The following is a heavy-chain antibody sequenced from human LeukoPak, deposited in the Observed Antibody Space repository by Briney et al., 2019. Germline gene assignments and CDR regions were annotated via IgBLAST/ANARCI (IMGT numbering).Heavy chain of an antibody. J-gene: IGHJ4*02. D-gene: IGHD3-22*01. CDR2: IKSKTDGGTT. Sequence: PGGSLRLSCAASGFTFSNAWMGWVRQAPGKGLEWVGRIKSKTDGGTTDYAAPVKGRFTISRDDSKNTLYLQMNSLKTEDTAVYYCTSYYYDSSGYYQGTFDYWGQGTLVTVSS. CDR1: GFTFSNAW. V-gene: IGHV3-15*01. CDR3: TSYYYDSSGYYQGTFDY.